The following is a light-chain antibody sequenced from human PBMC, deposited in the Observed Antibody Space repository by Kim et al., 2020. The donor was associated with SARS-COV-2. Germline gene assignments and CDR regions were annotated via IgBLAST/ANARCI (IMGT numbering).Light chain of an antibody. CDR2: EDN. CDR3: QAWDTSTVV. CDR1: KLGDKY. J-gene: IGLJ2*01. Sequence: VSPGQTASITCSGNKLGDKYACWYQQKPGQSPVLVIYEDNKRPSGIPERFSGSNSGNTATLTISGTQAMDEADYYCQAWDTSTVVFGGGTKLTVL. V-gene: IGLV3-1*01.